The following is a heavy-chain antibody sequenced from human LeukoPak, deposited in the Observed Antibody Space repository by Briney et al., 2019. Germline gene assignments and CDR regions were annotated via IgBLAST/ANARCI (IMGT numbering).Heavy chain of an antibody. J-gene: IGHJ4*02. CDR1: GYTFTGYY. V-gene: IGHV1-2*02. D-gene: IGHD6-19*01. CDR2: INPNSGGT. CDR3: ARIKYSLAVAGTGGFDY. Sequence: GASVKVSCKASGYTFTGYYKHWVRQAPGQGLEWMGWINPNSGGTNYAQKFQGRVTMTRDTSISTAYTELSRLRSDDTAVYYCARIKYSLAVAGTGGFDYWGQGTLVTVSS.